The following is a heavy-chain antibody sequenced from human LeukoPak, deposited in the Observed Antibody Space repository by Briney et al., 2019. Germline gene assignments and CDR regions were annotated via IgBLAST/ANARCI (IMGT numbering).Heavy chain of an antibody. CDR1: GGTFSSYA. D-gene: IGHD3-22*01. CDR3: ARTGYYDSSGSF. J-gene: IGHJ4*02. Sequence: ASVKVSCKASGGTFSSYAISWVRQAPGQGLEWMGGIIPIFGTANYAQKFQGRVTITADESTSTAYMELSSLRSEATAVYYCARTGYYDSSGSFWGQGTLVTVSS. CDR2: IIPIFGTA. V-gene: IGHV1-69*13.